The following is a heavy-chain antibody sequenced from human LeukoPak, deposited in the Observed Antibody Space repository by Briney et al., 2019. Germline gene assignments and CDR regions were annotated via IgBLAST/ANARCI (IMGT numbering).Heavy chain of an antibody. CDR1: GYTFTSYG. V-gene: IGHV1-18*01. J-gene: IGHJ5*02. CDR2: ISAYNGNT. Sequence: ASVKVSCKASGYTFTSYGISWVRQAPGQGLEWMGWISAYNGNTNFAQKLQGRVTMTTDTSTSTAYMELSSLRSEDTAVYYCASAQYSYGYGWFDPWGQGTLVTVSS. D-gene: IGHD5-18*01. CDR3: ASAQYSYGYGWFDP.